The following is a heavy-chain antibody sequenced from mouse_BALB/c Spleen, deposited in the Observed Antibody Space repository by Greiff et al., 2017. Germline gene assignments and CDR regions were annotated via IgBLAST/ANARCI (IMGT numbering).Heavy chain of an antibody. Sequence: QVQLQQSGAELVKPGASVKLSCKASGYTFTSYYMYWVKQRPGQGLEWIGGINPSNGGTNFNEKFKSKATLTVDKSSSTAYMQLSSLTSEDSAVYYCTRTGDYYGYYFDYWGQGTTLTVSS. CDR3: TRTGDYYGYYFDY. D-gene: IGHD1-1*01. CDR2: INPSNGGT. CDR1: GYTFTSYY. V-gene: IGHV1S81*02. J-gene: IGHJ2*01.